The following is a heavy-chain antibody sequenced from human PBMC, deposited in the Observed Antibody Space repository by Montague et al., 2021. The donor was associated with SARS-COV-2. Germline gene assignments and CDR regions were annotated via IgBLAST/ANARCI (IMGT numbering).Heavy chain of an antibody. CDR3: VRQSEGYRPGNYPSVWFDP. D-gene: IGHD5-12*01. J-gene: IGHJ5*02. V-gene: IGHV4-59*08. CDR2: FCFKNNT. Sequence: SETLSLTCSVSGSWNSGADRKSTRLNSSHRSKSNAVFCFKNNTNYNPSLNSRATISVDTSKNQFSLEVTSVTAADTAVYYCVRQSEGYRPGNYPSVWFDPWGQGILVTVSS. CDR1: GSWNSGAD.